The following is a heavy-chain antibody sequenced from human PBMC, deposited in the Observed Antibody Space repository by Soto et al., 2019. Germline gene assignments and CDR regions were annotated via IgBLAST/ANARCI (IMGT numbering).Heavy chain of an antibody. CDR3: AKVSRFPGGLRSLF. CDR2: ISGSSGGST. D-gene: IGHD3-10*01. J-gene: IGHJ4*02. CDR1: GFTFSTYA. Sequence: EVQLLESGGTLVQPGGSLRLSCAASGFTFSTYAMNWVRQAPGKGLEWVSYISGSSGGSTYYADSVKGRFTISRDTSKNPLFLQMNSLRVEDTAVYYCAKVSRFPGGLRSLFWGQGSLVTVSS. V-gene: IGHV3-23*01.